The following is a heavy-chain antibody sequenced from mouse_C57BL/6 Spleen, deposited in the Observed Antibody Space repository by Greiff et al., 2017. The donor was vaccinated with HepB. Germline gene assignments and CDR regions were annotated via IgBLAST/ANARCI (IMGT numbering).Heavy chain of an antibody. V-gene: IGHV5-4*03. Sequence: EVKLVESGGGLVKPGGSLKLSCAASGFTFSSYAMSWVRQTPEKRLEWVATISDGGSYTYYPDNVKGRFTISRDNAKNNLYLQMSHLKSEDTAMYYCASYDYDGGWFAYWGQGTLVTVSA. J-gene: IGHJ3*01. D-gene: IGHD2-4*01. CDR3: ASYDYDGGWFAY. CDR2: ISDGGSYT. CDR1: GFTFSSYA.